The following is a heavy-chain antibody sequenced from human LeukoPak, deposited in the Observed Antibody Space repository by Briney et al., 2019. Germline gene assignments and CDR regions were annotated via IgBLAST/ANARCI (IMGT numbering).Heavy chain of an antibody. V-gene: IGHV4-59*08. CDR1: GGSISSYY. CDR3: VGEGGDY. D-gene: IGHD3-10*01. J-gene: IGHJ4*02. CDR2: IYYSGST. Sequence: SETLSPTCTVSGGSISSYYWSWIRQPPGKGLEWIGYIYYSGSTNYNPSLKSRVTISVDTSKNQFSLKLSSVTAADTAVYYCVGEGGDYWGQGTLVTVSS.